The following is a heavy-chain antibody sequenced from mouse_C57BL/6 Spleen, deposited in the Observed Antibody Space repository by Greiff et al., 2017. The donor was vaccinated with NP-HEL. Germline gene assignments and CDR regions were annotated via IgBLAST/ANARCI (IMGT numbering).Heavy chain of an antibody. D-gene: IGHD3-1*01. CDR3: VLDSSGPGAWFAY. Sequence: EVHLVESGGGLVQPKGSVKLSCAASGFNINTYAMHGGRQAPGKGLEWVGSIRSKSSNYATNYADSMKDRITISRDDSQSMLYLQMNNLKTEDTAMYYCVLDSSGPGAWFAYWGPAPLFTLSA. V-gene: IGHV10-3*01. CDR1: GFNINTYA. CDR2: IRSKSSNYAT. J-gene: IGHJ3*01.